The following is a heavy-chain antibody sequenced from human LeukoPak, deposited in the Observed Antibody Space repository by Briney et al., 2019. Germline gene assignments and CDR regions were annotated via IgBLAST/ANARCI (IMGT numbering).Heavy chain of an antibody. CDR3: ARVSLLALWY. CDR1: GFTFSSFE. CDR2: ISSSGTTI. D-gene: IGHD2-15*01. J-gene: IGHJ4*02. V-gene: IGHV3-48*03. Sequence: GGSLRLSCVASGFTFSSFEMNWVRQAPGKGLEWVSYISSSGTTIYYADSVKGRFTVSRDNAKNSLYLQMNSLRAEDTAVYYCARVSLLALWYWGQGTVVAVSS.